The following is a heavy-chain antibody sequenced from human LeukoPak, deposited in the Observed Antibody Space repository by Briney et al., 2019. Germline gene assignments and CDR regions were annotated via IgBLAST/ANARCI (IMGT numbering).Heavy chain of an antibody. J-gene: IGHJ3*02. Sequence: GGSLRLSCAASGFTVRSNYMNWVRQAPGEGPEWVSVIYSGGTTYYADSVKGRFTTSRDNSKNTVYLQMNSLRVEDTAVYYCARERRSVVITTDAFDIWGPGTMVTVSS. CDR2: IYSGGTT. V-gene: IGHV3-66*01. CDR3: ARERRSVVITTDAFDI. CDR1: GFTVRSNY. D-gene: IGHD3-22*01.